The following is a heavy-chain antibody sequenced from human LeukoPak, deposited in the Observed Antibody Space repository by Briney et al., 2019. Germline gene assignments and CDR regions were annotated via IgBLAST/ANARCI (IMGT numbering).Heavy chain of an antibody. CDR3: ARGSRPYYYDSNGYLNYFDY. CDR1: GCSMSITGYY. V-gene: IGHV4-39*07. Sequence: SETLSLTCTVSGCSMSITGYYWVWIRPSPGKGLERIGSIYYTGRTDYNPSLKSRVTISVDTSKKQFSLKLSSVTAADTAVYYCARGSRPYYYDSNGYLNYFDYWGQGALVTVSS. CDR2: IYYTGRT. J-gene: IGHJ4*02. D-gene: IGHD3-22*01.